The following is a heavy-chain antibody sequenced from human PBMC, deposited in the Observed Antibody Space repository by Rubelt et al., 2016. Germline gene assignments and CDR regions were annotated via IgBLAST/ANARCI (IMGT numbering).Heavy chain of an antibody. D-gene: IGHD2-2*01. CDR3: ASVQVVPAAIGDDAFDI. V-gene: IGHV4-34*01. CDR2: INHSGST. CDR1: GGSFSGYY. Sequence: QVQLQQWGAGLLKLSETLSLTCAVYGGSFSGYYWSWIRQPPGKGLEWIGEINHSGSTNYNPSLKSRVTISVDTSKNQFSLKLSSVTAADTAVYYCASVQVVPAAIGDDAFDIWGQGTMVTVSS. J-gene: IGHJ3*02.